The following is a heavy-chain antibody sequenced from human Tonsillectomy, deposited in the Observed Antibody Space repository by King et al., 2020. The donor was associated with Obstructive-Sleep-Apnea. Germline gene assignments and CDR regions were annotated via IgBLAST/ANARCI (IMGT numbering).Heavy chain of an antibody. CDR2: IYYSGST. Sequence: QLQESGPGLVKPSETLSLTCTVSGVSISPYYWSWIRQPPGKGLEWIGYIYYSGSTNYNPSLKSRVTIPVDTSKNQFSLKLSSVTAADTAVYYCAGGSGSFLTVDYWGQGTLVTVSS. V-gene: IGHV4-59*01. CDR3: AGGSGSFLTVDY. D-gene: IGHD3-10*01. J-gene: IGHJ4*02. CDR1: GVSISPYY.